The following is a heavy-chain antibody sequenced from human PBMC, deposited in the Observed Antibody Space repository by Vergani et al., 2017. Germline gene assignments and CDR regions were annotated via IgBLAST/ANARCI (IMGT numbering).Heavy chain of an antibody. D-gene: IGHD3-10*01. Sequence: QVQLQESGPGLVKPSGTLSLTCAVSGGSISSSNWWSWVRQPPGKGLEWIGEIYHSGSTSYNPSLKSRVAISVDKSKNQFSLKLSSVTAADTALYYCARRWYGSESRPPAFDIWGQGTMVTVSS. J-gene: IGHJ3*02. CDR3: ARRWYGSESRPPAFDI. CDR1: GGSISSSNW. CDR2: IYHSGST. V-gene: IGHV4-4*02.